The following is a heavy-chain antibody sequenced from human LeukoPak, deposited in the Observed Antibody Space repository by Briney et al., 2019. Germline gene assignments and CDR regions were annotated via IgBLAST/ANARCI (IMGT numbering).Heavy chain of an antibody. J-gene: IGHJ3*02. CDR1: GFTFSSYW. V-gene: IGHV3-74*01. CDR3: STGSGHAFDI. D-gene: IGHD3-10*01. CDR2: INSDGSST. Sequence: GGSLRLSCAASGFTFSSYWMHWVRQVPGKGLVWVSRINSDGSSTSYADSVKGRFIISRDNAKNTLYVQMNSLRAEDTAVYYCSTGSGHAFDIWGRGTMVTVSS.